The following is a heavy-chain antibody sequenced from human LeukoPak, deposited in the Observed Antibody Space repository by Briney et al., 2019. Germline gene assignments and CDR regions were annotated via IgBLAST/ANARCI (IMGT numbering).Heavy chain of an antibody. D-gene: IGHD5-18*01. Sequence: ASVNVSCKSSGYTFTSYGISWLRQAPGQGLEWMGCISAYNGNTNYAQKLQGRVTMTTDTSTGTAYMELRSLRSDDTAVYYCATDTRGYSSYDPWGQGTLVTVSS. CDR2: ISAYNGNT. J-gene: IGHJ5*02. CDR3: ATDTRGYSSYDP. V-gene: IGHV1-18*01. CDR1: GYTFTSYG.